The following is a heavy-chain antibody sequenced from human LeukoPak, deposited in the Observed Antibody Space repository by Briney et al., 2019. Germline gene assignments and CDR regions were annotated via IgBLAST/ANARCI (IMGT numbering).Heavy chain of an antibody. D-gene: IGHD6-13*01. V-gene: IGHV4-34*01. CDR2: INHSGST. J-gene: IGHJ4*02. Sequence: SETLSLTCAVYGGSFSGYYWSWIRQPPGKGLEWIGEINHSGSTNYNPSLKSRVTISVDTSKNQFSLKLSSVTAADTAVYYCARGRIAAAGIAGYWGQGTLVTVSS. CDR3: ARGRIAAAGIAGY. CDR1: GGSFSGYY.